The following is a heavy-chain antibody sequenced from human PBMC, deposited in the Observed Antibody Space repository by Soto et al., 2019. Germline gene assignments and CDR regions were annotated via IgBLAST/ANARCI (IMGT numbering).Heavy chain of an antibody. CDR1: GYSISSGYY. J-gene: IGHJ4*02. Sequence: SETLFLTCAVSGYSISSGYYWGWIRQPPGKGLEWIGSIYHSGSTYYNPSLKSRVTISVDTSKNQFSLKLSSVTAADTAVYYCARNYYGSGHFYFDYWGQGTLVTVSS. D-gene: IGHD3-10*01. CDR3: ARNYYGSGHFYFDY. V-gene: IGHV4-38-2*01. CDR2: IYHSGST.